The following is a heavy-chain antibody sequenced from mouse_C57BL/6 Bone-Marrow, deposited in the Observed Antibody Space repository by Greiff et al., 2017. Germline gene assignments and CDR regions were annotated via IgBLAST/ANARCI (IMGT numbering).Heavy chain of an antibody. V-gene: IGHV1-55*01. J-gene: IGHJ1*03. Sequence: QVQLQQPGAELVKPGASVKMSCKASGYTFTSYWITWVKQRPGQGLEWIGDISPGSGSTNYNEKFKSKSTLTVDTSSSTAYMQLSSLTSEDSAVYYCARPYYSNYWYFDVWGTGTTVTVSS. CDR1: GYTFTSYW. CDR2: ISPGSGST. D-gene: IGHD2-5*01. CDR3: ARPYYSNYWYFDV.